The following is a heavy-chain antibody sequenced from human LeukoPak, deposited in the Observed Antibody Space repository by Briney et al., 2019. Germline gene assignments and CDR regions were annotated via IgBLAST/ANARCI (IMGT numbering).Heavy chain of an antibody. Sequence: GGSLRLSCAASGFTFSSYAMSWVRQAPGKGLVWVSRINTDASSTFYADSVKGRFTISRDNAKNTLYLQMNSLRAEDTAVYFCGGSTSSGSLGYWGQGTLVSVSS. V-gene: IGHV3-74*01. CDR2: INTDASST. CDR3: GGSTSSGSLGY. J-gene: IGHJ4*02. D-gene: IGHD6-19*01. CDR1: GFTFSSYA.